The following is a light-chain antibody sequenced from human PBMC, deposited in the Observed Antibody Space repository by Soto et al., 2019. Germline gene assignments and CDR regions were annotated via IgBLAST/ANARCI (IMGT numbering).Light chain of an antibody. V-gene: IGKV3-15*01. CDR1: QSVSSN. J-gene: IGKJ4*01. CDR3: QHYNNWPLT. Sequence: EIVITQSPATLSVSPGERANLSCRASQSVSSNLAWYQQKPGQAPRLLIYGASTRATGIPARFSGSGSGTEFTLTINSPQSEDFAVYYCQHYNNWPLTFGGGTKVDIK. CDR2: GAS.